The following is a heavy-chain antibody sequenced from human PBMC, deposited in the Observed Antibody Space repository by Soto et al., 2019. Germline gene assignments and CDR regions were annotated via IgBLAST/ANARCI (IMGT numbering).Heavy chain of an antibody. V-gene: IGHV3-7*05. CDR2: INPDGDKK. CDR3: ATDTPWYDADWDS. Sequence: GGPLRLSCAASGFNFKNYWMTWFRQAPGKGLEWVANINPDGDKKYFVDSVKGRFTISRDNAETSLSLQMNSLTAEDTAVYYCATDTPWYDADWDSWGQGTLVTVS. D-gene: IGHD1-1*01. CDR1: GFNFKNYW. J-gene: IGHJ4*02.